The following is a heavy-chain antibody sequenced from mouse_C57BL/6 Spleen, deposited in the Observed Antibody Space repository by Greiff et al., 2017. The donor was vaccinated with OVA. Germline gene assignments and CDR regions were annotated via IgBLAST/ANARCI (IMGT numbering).Heavy chain of an antibody. Sequence: DVKLQESGPGLVKPSQSLSLTCSVTGYSITSGYYWNWIRQFPGNKLEWMGYISYDGSNNYNPSLKNRISITRDTSKNQFFLKLNSVTTEDTATYYCARDEAGGFAYWGQGTLVTVSA. CDR3: ARDEAGGFAY. D-gene: IGHD1-1*02. CDR1: GYSITSGYY. J-gene: IGHJ3*01. CDR2: ISYDGSN. V-gene: IGHV3-6*01.